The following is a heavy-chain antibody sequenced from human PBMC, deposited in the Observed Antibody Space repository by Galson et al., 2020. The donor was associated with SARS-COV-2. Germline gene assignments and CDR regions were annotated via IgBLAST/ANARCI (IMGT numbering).Heavy chain of an antibody. Sequence: SETLSLTCTVSGGSVSSGSYYWSWIRQPPGKGLEWIGYIYYSGSTNYNPSLKSRVTISVDTSKNQFSLKLSSVTAADTAVYYCARDINDAFDIWGQGTMVTVSS. CDR3: ARDINDAFDI. J-gene: IGHJ3*02. V-gene: IGHV4-61*01. CDR1: GGSVSSGSYY. CDR2: IYYSGST.